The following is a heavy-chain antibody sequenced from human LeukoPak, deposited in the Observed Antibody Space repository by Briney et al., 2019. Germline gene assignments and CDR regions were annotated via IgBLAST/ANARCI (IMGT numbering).Heavy chain of an antibody. CDR1: GDSITSYY. Sequence: SETLSLTCTVSGDSITSYYWNWIRQTPGKGLEWIGYIYHSGSSNYNPSLKSRVTLSIGTSRNQFSLKLTSVTAADTAVYYCARGNAFDYWGQGTLVTVSS. V-gene: IGHV4-59*01. CDR2: IYHSGSS. J-gene: IGHJ4*02. CDR3: ARGNAFDY.